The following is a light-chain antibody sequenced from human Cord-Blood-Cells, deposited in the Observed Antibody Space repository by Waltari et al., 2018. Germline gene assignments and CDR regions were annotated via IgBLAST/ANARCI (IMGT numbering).Light chain of an antibody. CDR2: DVS. Sequence: QSALTQPASVSGSPGQSITISCTGTSRDVGGYNSVSWYQQHPSKAPKLMIYDVSNRPSGVSNRFSGSKSGNTASLTISGLQSEDEAYYYCSSYTSSSTWVFGGGTKLTVL. J-gene: IGLJ3*02. CDR1: SRDVGGYNS. V-gene: IGLV2-14*01. CDR3: SSYTSSSTWV.